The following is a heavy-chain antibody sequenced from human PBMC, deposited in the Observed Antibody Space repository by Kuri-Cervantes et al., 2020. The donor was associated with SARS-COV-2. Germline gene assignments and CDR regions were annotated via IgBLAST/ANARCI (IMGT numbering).Heavy chain of an antibody. Sequence: SQTLSLTCAVYGGSFSGYYWSWIRQPPGKGLEWIGEINHSGSTNYSPSLKSRVTISVDTSKNQFSLKLSSVTAADTAVYYCARGRGRRRAYYGMDVWGQGTTVTVSS. J-gene: IGHJ6*02. V-gene: IGHV4-34*01. CDR1: GGSFSGYY. CDR3: ARGRGRRRAYYGMDV. CDR2: INHSGST. D-gene: IGHD5-24*01.